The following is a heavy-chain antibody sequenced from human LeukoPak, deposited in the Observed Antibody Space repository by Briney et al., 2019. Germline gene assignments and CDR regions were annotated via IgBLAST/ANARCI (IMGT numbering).Heavy chain of an antibody. J-gene: IGHJ4*02. CDR2: ISSSGSIR. CDR3: ARQAYGSGWF. CDR1: GFTFNNYE. Sequence: GGSLRLSCVASGFTFNNYEMSWVRQAPGEGLEWVSYISSSGSIRYYSDSVKGRFTISRDNAKNSLSLQMDTLRVKDTGFYYCARQAYGSGWFWGQGIMVIVSS. D-gene: IGHD6-19*01. V-gene: IGHV3-48*03.